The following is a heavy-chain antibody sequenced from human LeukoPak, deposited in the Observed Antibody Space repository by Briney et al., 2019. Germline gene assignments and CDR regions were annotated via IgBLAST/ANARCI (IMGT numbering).Heavy chain of an antibody. CDR2: IIPIFGTA. J-gene: IGHJ4*02. Sequence: SVKVSCKASGGTFSSYAISWVRQAPGQGLEWMGGIIPIFGTANYAQKFQGRVTITADESTSTAYMELSSLRSEDTAVYYCARAREGIVPAAIRPFDYWGQGTLVTVSS. D-gene: IGHD2-2*02. V-gene: IGHV1-69*13. CDR3: ARAREGIVPAAIRPFDY. CDR1: GGTFSSYA.